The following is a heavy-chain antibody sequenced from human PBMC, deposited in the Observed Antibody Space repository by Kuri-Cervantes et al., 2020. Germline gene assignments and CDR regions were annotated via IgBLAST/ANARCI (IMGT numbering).Heavy chain of an antibody. CDR3: ARVPDSSSWYVGGADYYYYGMDV. Sequence: SETLSLTCTVSGGSISSYCWTWIRQPPGKGLEWIGYIFYSGSTNYNPSPKSRVTISVDTSKNQFSLKLSSVTAADTAVYYCARVPDSSSWYVGGADYYYYGMDVWGQGTTVTVSS. V-gene: IGHV4-59*01. CDR2: IFYSGST. D-gene: IGHD6-13*01. CDR1: GGSISSYC. J-gene: IGHJ6*02.